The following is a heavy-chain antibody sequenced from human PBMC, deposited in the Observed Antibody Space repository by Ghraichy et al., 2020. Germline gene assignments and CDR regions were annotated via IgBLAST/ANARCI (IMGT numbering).Heavy chain of an antibody. CDR3: AAQIKGWDYGDYFDAFDI. D-gene: IGHD4-17*01. CDR1: GGSISSSSYY. Sequence: SETLSLTCTVSGGSISSSSYYWGWIRQPPGKGLEWIGTIYYSGSTYYNPSLKSRVTISVDTSKNQFSLKLSSVTAADTAVYYCAAQIKGWDYGDYFDAFDIWGQGTMVTVSS. CDR2: IYYSGST. V-gene: IGHV4-39*01. J-gene: IGHJ3*02.